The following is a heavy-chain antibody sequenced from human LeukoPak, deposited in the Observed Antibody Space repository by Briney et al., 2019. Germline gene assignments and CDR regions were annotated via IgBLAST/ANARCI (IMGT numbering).Heavy chain of an antibody. CDR1: GFTFCSYA. D-gene: IGHD3-9*01. CDR2: ISGSGGST. CDR3: AKDPVRYFDWASPDAFDI. J-gene: IGHJ3*02. V-gene: IGHV3-23*01. Sequence: GGSLRLSCAASGFTFCSYAMSGVRDAPGKGLEWVSAISGSGGSTYYADYVKGRFTISRDNSKNTLYLQMNSLRAEDTAVYYCAKDPVRYFDWASPDAFDIWGQGTMVTVSS.